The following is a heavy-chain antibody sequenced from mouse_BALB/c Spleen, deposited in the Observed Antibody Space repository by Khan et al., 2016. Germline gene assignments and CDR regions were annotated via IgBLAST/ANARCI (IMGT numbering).Heavy chain of an antibody. Sequence: EVKLEESGGGLVQPGGSMKLSCVASGFTFSSYWMSWVRQSPEKGLEWVAQIRLKSENYATHYAESVRGKFTISRDDSKSRLYLQMNSLRVEDTGIYYCTVGYGLGSIDYWGQGNSVTVYS. CDR2: IRLKSENYAT. D-gene: IGHD2-2*01. CDR3: TVGYGLGSIDY. V-gene: IGHV6-3*02. J-gene: IGHJ4*01. CDR1: GFTFSSYW.